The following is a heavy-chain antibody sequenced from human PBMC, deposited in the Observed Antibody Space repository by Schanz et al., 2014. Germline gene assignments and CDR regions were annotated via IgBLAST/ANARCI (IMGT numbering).Heavy chain of an antibody. D-gene: IGHD2-2*01. CDR3: LRANPTQHVVLPDALRY. Sequence: QVQLVQSGTEVKKPGASMKISCKAFGYYFCGFGISWVRQAPGQGFEWMGWIGAFQGNTKYAQKFQERVTLTSDTAASTAYMERRSLRPDDTAVYYCLRANPTQHVVLPDALRYWGQGTLVSVSS. CDR1: GYYFCGFG. J-gene: IGHJ4*02. V-gene: IGHV1-18*01. CDR2: IGAFQGNT.